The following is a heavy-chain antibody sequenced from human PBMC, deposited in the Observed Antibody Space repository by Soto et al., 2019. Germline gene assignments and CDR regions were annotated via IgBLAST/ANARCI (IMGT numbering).Heavy chain of an antibody. CDR3: ARRYGRTTGTSRYYYFCMDC. Sequence: KISCKGSEYSFTGYWIRWVRQMPGKGLERMGKIDPSDSYTNYSPSFQGHVTISADKSISTAYLQWSSLKASDTAMHYCARRYGRTTGTSRYYYFCMDCCGQGPTV. J-gene: IGHJ6*02. D-gene: IGHD1-1*01. V-gene: IGHV5-10-1*01. CDR2: IDPSDSYT. CDR1: EYSFTGYW.